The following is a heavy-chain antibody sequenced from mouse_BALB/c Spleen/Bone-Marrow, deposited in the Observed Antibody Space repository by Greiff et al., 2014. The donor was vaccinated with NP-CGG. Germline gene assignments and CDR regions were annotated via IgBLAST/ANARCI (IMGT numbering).Heavy chain of an antibody. CDR3: ANYNGSSSY. CDR1: GYTFTSSW. Sequence: QVHVKQSGSVLVRPGASVKLSCKASGYTFTSSWMHWAKQRPGQGLEWIGEIHPNSGNTNYNEKFKGKATLTVDTSSSTAYVDLSSLTSEDSAVYYCANYNGSSSYWGQGTTLTVSS. V-gene: IGHV1S130*01. CDR2: IHPNSGNT. D-gene: IGHD1-1*01. J-gene: IGHJ2*01.